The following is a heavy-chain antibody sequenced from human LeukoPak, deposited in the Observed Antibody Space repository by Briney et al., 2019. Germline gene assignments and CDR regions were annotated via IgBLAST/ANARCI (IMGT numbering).Heavy chain of an antibody. CDR1: GFTFNDYA. Sequence: PGGSLRLSCAASGFTFNDYAMHWVRHVPGKGLEWVSGVSWNSGTIGYADSVKGRFTMSRDNAKKSLYLQMNSLREEDTALYYCAKDIGEVATIIDRWGQGTLVTVSS. V-gene: IGHV3-9*01. J-gene: IGHJ5*02. CDR2: VSWNSGTI. CDR3: AKDIGEVATIIDR. D-gene: IGHD3-16*01.